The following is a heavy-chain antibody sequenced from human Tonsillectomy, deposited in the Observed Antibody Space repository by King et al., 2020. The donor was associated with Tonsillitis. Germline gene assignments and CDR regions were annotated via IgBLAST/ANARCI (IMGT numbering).Heavy chain of an antibody. CDR2: IYYSGST. Sequence: VQLQESGPGLVKPSETLSLTCTVSGGSISSYYWSWIRQPPGKGLEWIGYIYYSGSTNYNPSLKSRVTISVDTSKNQFSLKLSSVTAADTAVYYCARLNPYGDYSGYYFDYWGQGTLVTVSS. J-gene: IGHJ4*02. D-gene: IGHD4-17*01. CDR3: ARLNPYGDYSGYYFDY. V-gene: IGHV4-59*08. CDR1: GGSISSYY.